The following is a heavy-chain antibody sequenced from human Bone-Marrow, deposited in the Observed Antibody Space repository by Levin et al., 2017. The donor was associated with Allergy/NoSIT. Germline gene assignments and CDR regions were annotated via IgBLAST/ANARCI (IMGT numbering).Heavy chain of an antibody. CDR3: GKAGNSGWQLAS. V-gene: IGHV3-30*18. CDR1: GFTFSFYG. Sequence: AGGSLRLSCAASGFTFSFYGMNWVRQAPGKGLEWVSFISYDGSSTYYADSLKGRFTISRDNSENTLYLEMNSLRVEDTAMYYCGKAGNSGWQLASWGQGTLVTVSS. J-gene: IGHJ4*02. CDR2: ISYDGSST. D-gene: IGHD6-19*01.